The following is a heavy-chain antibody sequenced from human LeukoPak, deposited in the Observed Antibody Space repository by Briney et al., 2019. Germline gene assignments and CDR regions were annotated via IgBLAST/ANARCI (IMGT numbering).Heavy chain of an antibody. Sequence: GGSLRLSCAASGFTVTNNDMNWVRQAPGRGLEWVSVIYSGGSTYFADSVKGRFTISRDNSKNTLSLQMNSLSDEDTAVYYCARTGGHDYWGQGTLVTVSS. CDR3: ARTGGHDY. CDR1: GFTVTNND. V-gene: IGHV3-66*01. J-gene: IGHJ4*02. D-gene: IGHD3-10*01. CDR2: IYSGGST.